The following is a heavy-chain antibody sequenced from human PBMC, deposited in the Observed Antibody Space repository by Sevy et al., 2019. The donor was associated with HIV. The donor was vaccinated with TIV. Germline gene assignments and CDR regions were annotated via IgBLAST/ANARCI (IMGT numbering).Heavy chain of an antibody. J-gene: IGHJ6*02. CDR1: GGSISSYY. CDR3: WGGKEGRWVTVPGGMDG. Sequence: SETLSLTCTVSGGSISSYYWSWIRQPAGKGLEWIGRIYTSGSTNYNPSLKSRVTMSVDTSKNQFSLKLSSVTAADTAGEFWWGGKEGRWVTVPGGMDGWGQGAKGTGS. V-gene: IGHV4-4*07. CDR2: IYTSGST. D-gene: IGHD3-10*01.